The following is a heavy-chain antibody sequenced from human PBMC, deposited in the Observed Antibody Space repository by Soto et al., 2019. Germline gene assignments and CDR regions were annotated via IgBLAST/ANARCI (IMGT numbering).Heavy chain of an antibody. CDR1: GFNLSIYT. D-gene: IGHD6-19*01. V-gene: IGHV1-2*02. CDR3: ARPPGYISDWYYFDL. Sequence: AQLVESGGGLVKPGGSLRVSCAASGFNLSIYTMNWVRQAPGQGFEWMGRISPKSGGTNYAQKFQGRVTMTWDTSLNTAYMELSSLMSEDTAVYYCARPPGYISDWYYFDLWGQGTLVTVSS. CDR2: ISPKSGGT. J-gene: IGHJ4*02.